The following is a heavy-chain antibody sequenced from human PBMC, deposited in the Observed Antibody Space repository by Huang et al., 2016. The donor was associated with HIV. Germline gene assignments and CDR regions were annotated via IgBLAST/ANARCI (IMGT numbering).Heavy chain of an antibody. Sequence: QVQLQQWGAELLKPSETLSLTCAVSGGSFSGHYWTWIRQPPGRGLEWIGEISDSGSTTYNPSIKGRVTISGDTSQSQFSLKLNSVTAADTAIYYCARMFKYDSGGYWGNDAFDIWGQGTMVTVSS. CDR2: ISDSGST. V-gene: IGHV4-34*02. CDR3: ARMFKYDSGGYWGNDAFDI. J-gene: IGHJ3*02. D-gene: IGHD3-22*01. CDR1: GGSFSGHY.